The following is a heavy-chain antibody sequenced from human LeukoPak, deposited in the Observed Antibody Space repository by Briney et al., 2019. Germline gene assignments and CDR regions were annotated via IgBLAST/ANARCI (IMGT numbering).Heavy chain of an antibody. Sequence: QSGGSLRLSCAASGFTFSSYAMSWVRQAPGKGLEWVSAISGSGGSTYYADSVKGRFTISRDNSKNTLYLQMNSLRAEDTAVYYCAKGRDDFWSGYPDYWGQGTLVTVSS. V-gene: IGHV3-23*01. CDR2: ISGSGGST. CDR3: AKGRDDFWSGYPDY. CDR1: GFTFSSYA. D-gene: IGHD3-3*01. J-gene: IGHJ4*02.